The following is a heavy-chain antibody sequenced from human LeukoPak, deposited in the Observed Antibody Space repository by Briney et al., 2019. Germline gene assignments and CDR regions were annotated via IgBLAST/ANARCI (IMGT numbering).Heavy chain of an antibody. Sequence: GGSLRLSCAASGFTFSSYAMSWVRQAPGKGLEWVSAISGGGGSTYYADSVRGRFAISRDNSKNTLYLQMNSLRAEDTAVYYCARWRNVVGAVFDYWGQGTLVTVSS. D-gene: IGHD1-26*01. J-gene: IGHJ4*02. CDR2: ISGGGGST. CDR1: GFTFSSYA. V-gene: IGHV3-23*01. CDR3: ARWRNVVGAVFDY.